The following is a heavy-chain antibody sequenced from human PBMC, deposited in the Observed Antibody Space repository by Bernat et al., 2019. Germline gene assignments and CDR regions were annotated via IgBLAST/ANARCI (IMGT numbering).Heavy chain of an antibody. CDR1: GGSVSSGSHY. J-gene: IGHJ4*02. V-gene: IGHV4-61*01. Sequence: QVQLQESGPGLVKPSETLSLTCTVSGGSVSSGSHYWSWIRQPPGKGLEWIGYIYYSGSTNYNPSLKSRVTISVDTSKNQFSLKLSSVTAADTAVYYCAGMYSSGWLDYWGQGTLVTVSS. CDR3: AGMYSSGWLDY. D-gene: IGHD6-19*01. CDR2: IYYSGST.